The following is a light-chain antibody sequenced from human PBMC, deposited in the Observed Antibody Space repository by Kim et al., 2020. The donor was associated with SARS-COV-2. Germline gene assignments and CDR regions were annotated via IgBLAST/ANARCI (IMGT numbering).Light chain of an antibody. Sequence: EIVLTQSPGTLSLSPWERATLSCRASQSVSAGYLAWYQHRPGQAPRLLIYGVSSRATGIPDRFSGSGSGSGTDFTLTLSRLEPEDFAVYYCEQYGRAQRTFGQGTKVEVK. V-gene: IGKV3-20*01. CDR1: QSVSAGY. CDR2: GVS. J-gene: IGKJ1*01. CDR3: EQYGRAQRT.